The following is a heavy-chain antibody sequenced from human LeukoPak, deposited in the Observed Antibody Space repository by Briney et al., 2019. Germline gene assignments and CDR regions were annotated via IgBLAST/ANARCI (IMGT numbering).Heavy chain of an antibody. Sequence: GSSVEVSCKASGGTFSSYAISWVRQAPGQGLEWMGRIIPIFGTANYAQKFQGRVTITTDESTSTAYMELSSLRSEDTAVYYCAGGGYCSSTSCPHEWGQGTLVTVS. D-gene: IGHD2-2*01. CDR3: AGGGYCSSTSCPHE. V-gene: IGHV1-69*05. J-gene: IGHJ4*02. CDR2: IIPIFGTA. CDR1: GGTFSSYA.